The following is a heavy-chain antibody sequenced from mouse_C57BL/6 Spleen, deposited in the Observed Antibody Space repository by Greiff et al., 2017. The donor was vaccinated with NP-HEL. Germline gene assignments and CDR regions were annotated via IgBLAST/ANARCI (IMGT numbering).Heavy chain of an antibody. D-gene: IGHD2-5*01. Sequence: VQGVESGPGLVQPSQSLSITCTVSGFSLTSYGVHWVRQSPGKGLEWLGVIWSGGSTDYNAAFISRLSISKDNSKSQVFFKMNSLQADDTAIYYCARNSGWDSNFYFYYFDYWGQGTTLTVSS. J-gene: IGHJ2*01. CDR1: GFSLTSYG. CDR2: IWSGGST. CDR3: ARNSGWDSNFYFYYFDY. V-gene: IGHV2-2*01.